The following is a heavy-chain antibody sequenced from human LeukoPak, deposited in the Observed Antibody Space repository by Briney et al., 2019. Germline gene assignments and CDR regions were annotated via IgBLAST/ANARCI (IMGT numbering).Heavy chain of an antibody. V-gene: IGHV3-66*01. Sequence: GGSLRLSCVASGFIVSNNYMSWVRQAPGMGLEWVSTIYRGGSSFYADSVKGRFTISRDNSKNTLYLQMDSLRAEDTAVYYCARVDFWSGYSDYWGQGTLVTVSS. D-gene: IGHD3-3*01. CDR1: GFIVSNNY. J-gene: IGHJ4*02. CDR2: IYRGGSS. CDR3: ARVDFWSGYSDY.